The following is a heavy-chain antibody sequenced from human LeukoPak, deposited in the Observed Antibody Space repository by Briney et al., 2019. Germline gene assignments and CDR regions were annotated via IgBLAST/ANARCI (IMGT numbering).Heavy chain of an antibody. J-gene: IGHJ3*02. CDR3: ARRGAGHDAFDI. Sequence: GESLKISCKGSGYSFSSYWIAWVRQMPGEGLEWMGIMYREDSDTRYSPSFQGQVTISADRSISTAYLQWSSLKASDTAIYYCARRGAGHDAFDIWGQGTMVTVSS. V-gene: IGHV5-51*01. CDR2: MYREDSDT. D-gene: IGHD4/OR15-4a*01. CDR1: GYSFSSYW.